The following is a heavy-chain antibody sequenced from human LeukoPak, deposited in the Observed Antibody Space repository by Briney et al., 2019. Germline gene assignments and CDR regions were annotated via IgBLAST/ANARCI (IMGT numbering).Heavy chain of an antibody. CDR2: INNDPST. CDR1: GDSISSSSYY. J-gene: IGHJ5*02. D-gene: IGHD3-10*01. V-gene: IGHV4-39*01. Sequence: SETLSLTCTVSGDSISSSSYYWDWIRQPPGKGLKWIGNINNDPSTYYTPSLKSRVTMSVDTSKNQFSLKLSSVTAAGTAVYYCARGRLRYYGSGSYYNNWFDPWGQGTLVTVSS. CDR3: ARGRLRYYGSGSYYNNWFDP.